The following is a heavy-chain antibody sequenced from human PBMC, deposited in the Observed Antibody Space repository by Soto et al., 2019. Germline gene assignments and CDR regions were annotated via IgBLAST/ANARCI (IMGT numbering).Heavy chain of an antibody. D-gene: IGHD4-17*01. V-gene: IGHV3-7*01. J-gene: IGHJ4*02. CDR2: IKEDGSEQ. Sequence: EVQLVESGGGLVQPGGSLRLSCAASGFNFSRYWMSWVRQAPGKGLEWVANIKEDGSEQYYVDSVQGRFTIFRDNAKNSLSLQMNSLRAEDTAIYYCARDPTASYGDSLLFDYWGQGTLVIVSS. CDR3: ARDPTASYGDSLLFDY. CDR1: GFNFSRYW.